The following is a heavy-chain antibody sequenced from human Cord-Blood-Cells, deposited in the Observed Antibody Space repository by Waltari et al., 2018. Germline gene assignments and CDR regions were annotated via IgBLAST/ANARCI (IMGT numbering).Heavy chain of an antibody. CDR2: INPNSGGT. CDR3: ARDLFSGSYYFDY. V-gene: IGHV1-2*02. D-gene: IGHD1-26*01. Sequence: QVQLVQSGAEVKKPGASVTVSCKASGYNFTAYSLSWVLQAPGQGLEWMGWINPNSGGTNCAQKFQGRVTMTRDTSISTAYMELSRLRSDDTAVYYCARDLFSGSYYFDYWGQGTLVTVSS. CDR1: GYNFTAYS. J-gene: IGHJ4*02.